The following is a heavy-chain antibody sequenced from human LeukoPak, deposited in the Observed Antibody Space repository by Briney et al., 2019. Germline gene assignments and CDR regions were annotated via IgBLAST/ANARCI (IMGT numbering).Heavy chain of an antibody. V-gene: IGHV3-48*01. CDR2: ISSSSSTI. CDR1: GFTFSSYS. D-gene: IGHD2-2*01. J-gene: IGHJ1*01. CDR3: AREGHTRYCSSTSCYFAEYFQH. Sequence: GGSLRLSCAASGFTFSSYSMNWARQAPGEGLEWVSYISSSSSTIYYADSVKGRFTISRDNAKNSLYLQMNSLRAEDTAVYYCAREGHTRYCSSTSCYFAEYFQHWGQGTLVTVSS.